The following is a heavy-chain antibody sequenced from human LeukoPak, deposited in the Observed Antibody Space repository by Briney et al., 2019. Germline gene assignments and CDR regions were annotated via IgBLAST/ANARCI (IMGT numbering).Heavy chain of an antibody. CDR2: ISYDGSNK. Sequence: GRSPRLSCAASGFTFSSYGMHWVRQAPGKGLEWVAVISYDGSNKYYADSVKGRFTISRDNSKNTLYLQMNSLRAEDRAVYYCANTYFDYWGQGTLVTVSS. J-gene: IGHJ4*02. V-gene: IGHV3-30*18. CDR1: GFTFSSYG. CDR3: ANTYFDY.